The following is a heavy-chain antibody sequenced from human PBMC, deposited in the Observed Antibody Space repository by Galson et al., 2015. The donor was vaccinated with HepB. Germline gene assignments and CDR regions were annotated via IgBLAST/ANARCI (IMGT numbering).Heavy chain of an antibody. CDR2: IYYTGNT. CDR1: GASISSSLYY. Sequence: SETLSLTCTVSGASISSSLYYWVWVRQPPEKGLEWIGSIYYTGNTYYKSSLKSRVTISADMSRNQFSLKVNSVTAADTAIYYCARGSEDNYGSFDYWGQGTLVTVSS. D-gene: IGHD3-10*01. CDR3: ARGSEDNYGSFDY. J-gene: IGHJ4*02. V-gene: IGHV4-39*07.